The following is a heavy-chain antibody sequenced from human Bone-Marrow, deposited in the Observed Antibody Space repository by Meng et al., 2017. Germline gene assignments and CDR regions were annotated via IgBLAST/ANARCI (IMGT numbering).Heavy chain of an antibody. CDR1: GGSISSSDYY. CDR3: ARDTYYYDSVTQPFD. J-gene: IGHJ4*02. Sequence: QVQLQESGPGLVKPSGTLSLTCAVSGGSISSSDYYWSWIRQPPGKGLEWIGYIYYSGSTSYNPSLKSRVSISADTSKNQFSLKLSSVTAADTAVYYCARDTYYYDSVTQPFDWGQGTLVTVSS. CDR2: IYYSGST. V-gene: IGHV4-30-4*01. D-gene: IGHD3-22*01.